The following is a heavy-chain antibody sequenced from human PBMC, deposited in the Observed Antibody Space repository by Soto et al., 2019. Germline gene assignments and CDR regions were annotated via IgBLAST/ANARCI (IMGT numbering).Heavy chain of an antibody. CDR1: VFTSSG. Sequence: GASVKVSCKASVFTSSGISWVRQAPGQRLEWMGWISTHNGNTIYAQKFQGRVIMTMDTSTTTVYMELRSLRPDDTAVYLCAREGILGLFGAFDIWGQGTMVTVSS. J-gene: IGHJ3*02. V-gene: IGHV1-18*04. CDR3: AREGILGLFGAFDI. D-gene: IGHD3-3*01. CDR2: ISTHNGNT.